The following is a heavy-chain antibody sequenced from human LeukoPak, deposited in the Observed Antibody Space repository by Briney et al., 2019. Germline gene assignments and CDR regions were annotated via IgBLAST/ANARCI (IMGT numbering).Heavy chain of an antibody. CDR3: ARATQSWFDH. CDR2: INPSGGSA. V-gene: IGHV1-46*01. Sequence: EASVNVSCKASGYTFTIYYLHWVRQAPGQRNEWIGIINPSGGSASYAQKFQGRVTMTRDTSTSTVYLELSSMRSGDTAVYYCARATQSWFDHWGQGTLVTVSS. J-gene: IGHJ5*02. CDR1: GYTFTIYY.